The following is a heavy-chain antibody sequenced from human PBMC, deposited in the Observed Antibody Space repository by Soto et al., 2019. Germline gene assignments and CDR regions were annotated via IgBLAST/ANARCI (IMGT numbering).Heavy chain of an antibody. D-gene: IGHD3-3*01. J-gene: IGHJ4*02. V-gene: IGHV3-21*01. CDR3: ARGSVGFWSGYAGPFDY. Sequence: PGGSLRLSCAASGFTFSSYSMNWVRQAPGKGLEWVSSISSSSSYIYYADSVKGRFTISRDNAKNSLYLQMNSLRAEDTAVYYYARGSVGFWSGYAGPFDYWGQGTLVTVSS. CDR2: ISSSSSYI. CDR1: GFTFSSYS.